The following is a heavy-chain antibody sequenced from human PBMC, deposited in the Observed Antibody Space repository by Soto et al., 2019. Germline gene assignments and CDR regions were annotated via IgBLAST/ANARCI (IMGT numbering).Heavy chain of an antibody. CDR3: ARQRGVDYFDY. V-gene: IGHV4-59*08. Sequence: QVQLQESGPGLVKPSETLSLTCTVSGGSISSYYWSWIRQPPGKGLEWIGYIYYSGSTNYNPSLKSRVTIAVDTSKNQFSLKLSSVTAADTAVYYCARQRGVDYFDYWGQGTLVTVSS. CDR1: GGSISSYY. J-gene: IGHJ4*02. CDR2: IYYSGST.